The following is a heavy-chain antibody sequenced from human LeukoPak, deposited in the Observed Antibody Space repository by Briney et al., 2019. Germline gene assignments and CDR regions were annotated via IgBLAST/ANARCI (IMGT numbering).Heavy chain of an antibody. Sequence: PSETLSLTCTVSGGSISSSSYYWGWIRQPPGKGLEWIGSIYYSGSTYYNPSLKSRVTISVDTSKNQFSLKLSSVTAADTAVYYCARDVLIAAAGTFDYWGQGTLVTVSS. D-gene: IGHD6-13*01. J-gene: IGHJ4*02. CDR2: IYYSGST. CDR1: GGSISSSSYY. V-gene: IGHV4-39*07. CDR3: ARDVLIAAAGTFDY.